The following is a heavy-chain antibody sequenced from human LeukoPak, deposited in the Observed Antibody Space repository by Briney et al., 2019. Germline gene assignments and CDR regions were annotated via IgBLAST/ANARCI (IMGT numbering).Heavy chain of an antibody. V-gene: IGHV1-2*02. CDR3: ARGSHIVVVQDAFDI. CDR2: INPNSGGT. Sequence: ASVKVSCKASGGTFSSYAISWVRQAPGQGLEWMGWINPNSGGTNYALKFQGRVTMTRDTSISTAYMELSRLRSDDTAVYYCARGSHIVVVQDAFDIWGQGTMVTVSS. D-gene: IGHD2-2*01. CDR1: GGTFSSYA. J-gene: IGHJ3*02.